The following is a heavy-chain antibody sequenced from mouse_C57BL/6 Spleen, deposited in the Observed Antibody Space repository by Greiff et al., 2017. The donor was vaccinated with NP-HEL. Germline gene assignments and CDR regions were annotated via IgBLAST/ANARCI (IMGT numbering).Heavy chain of an antibody. CDR3: ARGSNDYAMDY. CDR1: GYSFTSYY. CDR2: IYPGSGNT. Sequence: QVQLKQSGPELVKPGASVKISCKASGYSFTSYYIHWVKQRPGQGLEWIGWIYPGSGNTKYNEKFKGKATLTADTSSSTAYMQLSSLTSEDSAVYYCARGSNDYAMDYWGQGTSVTVSS. V-gene: IGHV1-66*01. J-gene: IGHJ4*01. D-gene: IGHD2-5*01.